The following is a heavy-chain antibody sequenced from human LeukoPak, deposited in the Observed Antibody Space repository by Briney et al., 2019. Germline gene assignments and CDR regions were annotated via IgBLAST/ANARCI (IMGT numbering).Heavy chain of an antibody. CDR1: GFTFSSYW. D-gene: IGHD5-18*01. CDR3: ARDQRYSYGXQGY. CDR2: IKQDGSEK. V-gene: IGHV3-7*01. Sequence: GGSLRLSCAASGFTFSSYWMSWVRQAPGKGLEWVANIKQDGSEKYYVDSVKGRFTISRDNAKNSLYLQMNSLRAEDTAVYYCARDQRYSYGXQGYWGQGTLVTVSS. J-gene: IGHJ4*02.